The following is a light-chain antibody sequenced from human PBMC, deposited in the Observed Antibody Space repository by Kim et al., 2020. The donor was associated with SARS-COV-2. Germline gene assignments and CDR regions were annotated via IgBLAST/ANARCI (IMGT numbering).Light chain of an antibody. Sequence: SASVGNRVTITCRASQSISSYLNWYQQKQGKAPKVLVYGATNLQSAVPSRFSGSGSGTDFTLTISSLQPEDFAAYYCQQSYNSPYTFGQGTKLEI. CDR3: QQSYNSPYT. J-gene: IGKJ2*01. CDR1: QSISSY. V-gene: IGKV1-39*01. CDR2: GAT.